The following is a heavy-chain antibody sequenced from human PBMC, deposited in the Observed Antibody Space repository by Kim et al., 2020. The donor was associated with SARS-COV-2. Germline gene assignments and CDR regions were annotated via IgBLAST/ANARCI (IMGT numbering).Heavy chain of an antibody. V-gene: IGHV4-39*01. CDR3: ARRSGYEPYFDY. Sequence: SETLSLTCTVSGGSISSSSYYWGWIRQPPGKGLEWIGSIYYSGSTYYNPSLKSRVTISVDTSKNQFSLKLSSVTAADTAVYYCARRSGYEPYFDYWGQGTLVTVSS. J-gene: IGHJ4*02. CDR1: GGSISSSSYY. CDR2: IYYSGST. D-gene: IGHD5-12*01.